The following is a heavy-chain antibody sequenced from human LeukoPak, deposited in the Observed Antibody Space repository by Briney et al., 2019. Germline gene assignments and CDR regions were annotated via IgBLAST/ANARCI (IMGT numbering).Heavy chain of an antibody. J-gene: IGHJ4*02. CDR2: ISGSGGST. V-gene: IGHV3-23*01. D-gene: IGHD3-22*01. CDR1: GFTFSSYA. Sequence: GGSLRLSCAASGFTFSSYAMSWVRQAPGKGLEWVSAISGSGGSTYYADSVKRRFTISRDNSKNTLYLQMNSLRAEDTAVYYCAKGGLPGYYYDGSGYYPDYWGQGTLVTVSS. CDR3: AKGGLPGYYYDGSGYYPDY.